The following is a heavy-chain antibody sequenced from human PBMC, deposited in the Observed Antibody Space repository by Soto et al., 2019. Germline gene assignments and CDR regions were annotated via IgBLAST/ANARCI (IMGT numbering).Heavy chain of an antibody. J-gene: IGHJ4*02. Sequence: QVHLVESGGGVVQPGRSLRLSCAASGFTFSSHGMHWIRQAPGKGLEWVAVIPYDGSHQYYADSVKGRFSISRDNSKNTLYLQMNSLRAEDTAVYHCAKLRVLEWEVQESDYWGQGTLVSVSS. CDR3: AKLRVLEWEVQESDY. V-gene: IGHV3-30*18. D-gene: IGHD3-3*01. CDR2: IPYDGSHQ. CDR1: GFTFSSHG.